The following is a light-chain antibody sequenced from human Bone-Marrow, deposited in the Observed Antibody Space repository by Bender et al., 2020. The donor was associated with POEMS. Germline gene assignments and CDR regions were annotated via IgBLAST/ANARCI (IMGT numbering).Light chain of an antibody. CDR1: NIESES. CDR3: QSYDNNNHWV. J-gene: IGLJ3*02. Sequence: SYVLTQPPSVSVAPGQTARITCGGNNIESESVHWYQQKPGQAPLLVVYDDSNRPSGVSNRFSGSKSGNTASLTISGLQTEDEADYYCQSYDNNNHWVFGGGTKLTVL. CDR2: DDS. V-gene: IGLV3-21*02.